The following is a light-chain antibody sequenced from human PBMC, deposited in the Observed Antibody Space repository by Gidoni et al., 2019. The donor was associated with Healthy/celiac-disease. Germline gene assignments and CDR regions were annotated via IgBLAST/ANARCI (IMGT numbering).Light chain of an antibody. V-gene: IGLV1-40*01. Sequence: QSVLTPPPAVSGAPGQMVTISCTGSSSNIGAGYDVHWYQQLPGTAPKLLIYGNSNRPSGVPDRFSGSKSGTSASLAITGLQAEDEADYYCQSYDSSLSVNVVFGGGTKLTVL. CDR1: SSNIGAGYD. J-gene: IGLJ2*01. CDR2: GNS. CDR3: QSYDSSLSVNVV.